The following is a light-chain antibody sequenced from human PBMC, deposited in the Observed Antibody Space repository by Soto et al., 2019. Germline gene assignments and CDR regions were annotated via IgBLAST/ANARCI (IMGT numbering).Light chain of an antibody. CDR1: SSDVGGYNY. J-gene: IGLJ1*01. CDR2: EVS. V-gene: IGLV2-8*01. CDR3: SSKTSSSSPFV. Sequence: QSALAQPPSASGSPGQSVTISCTGTSSDVGGYNYVSWYQQHPGKAPKLMIYEVSERPSGVPDRFSGSKSSNTASLTISGLQADDEGDYYCSSKTSSSSPFVFGTGTKVTVL.